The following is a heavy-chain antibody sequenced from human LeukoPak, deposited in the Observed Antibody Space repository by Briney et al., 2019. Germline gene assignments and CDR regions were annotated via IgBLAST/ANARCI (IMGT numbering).Heavy chain of an antibody. Sequence: GRSLRLSCAASRFTFSSYAMHWVRQAPGKGLEWVANIKKDGSEKYYVDSVKGRFTISRDNAKNTLYLQMNTLRAEDTAVYYCARGLVVSGYVSAVDIWGQGTMVTVSS. V-gene: IGHV3-7*01. D-gene: IGHD2-2*01. CDR3: ARGLVVSGYVSAVDI. CDR1: RFTFSSYA. J-gene: IGHJ3*02. CDR2: IKKDGSEK.